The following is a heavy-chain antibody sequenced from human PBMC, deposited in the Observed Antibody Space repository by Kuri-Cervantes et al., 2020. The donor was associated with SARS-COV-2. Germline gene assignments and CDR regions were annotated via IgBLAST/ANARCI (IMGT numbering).Heavy chain of an antibody. CDR2: IYYSGST. CDR3: ARGGGGMATIFNDY. V-gene: IGHV4-59*01. J-gene: IGHJ4*02. D-gene: IGHD5-24*01. Sequence: SETLSLTCTVSGGSISSYYWSWIRQPPGKGLEWIGYIYYSGSTNYNPSLKSRVTISVDTSKNQFSLKLSSVTAAGTAVYYCARGGGGMATIFNDYWGQGTLVTVSS. CDR1: GGSISSYY.